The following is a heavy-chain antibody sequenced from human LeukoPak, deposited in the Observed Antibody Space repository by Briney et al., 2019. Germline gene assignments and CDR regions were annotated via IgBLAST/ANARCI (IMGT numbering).Heavy chain of an antibody. CDR2: IYYSGST. CDR3: ARDYYDSSGFYPYDAFDI. Sequence: SETLSLTCTVSGGSISSGDYYWSWIRQPPGKGLEWIGYIYYSGSTYYNPSLKSRVTISVDTSKNQFSLKLSSVTAADTAVYYCARDYYDSSGFYPYDAFDIWGQGTMVTVSS. J-gene: IGHJ3*02. D-gene: IGHD3-22*01. CDR1: GGSISSGDYY. V-gene: IGHV4-30-4*01.